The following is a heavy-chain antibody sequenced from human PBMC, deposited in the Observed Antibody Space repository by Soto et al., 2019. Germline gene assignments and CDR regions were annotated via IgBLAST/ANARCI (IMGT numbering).Heavy chain of an antibody. J-gene: IGHJ4*02. CDR1: GFTMTTSW. CDR2: NKSKTDGGKP. D-gene: IGHD2-8*01. V-gene: IGHV3-15*07. Sequence: PGGSLSLSCASSGFTMTTSWINAARHSPGKGLEWVGRNKSKTDGGKPDVAAPVRGRFAISRDDSKRMVCLQMNSLKTEDTAVYYCTTDSYWTFKLVRFDYWGLGTLVTVSS. CDR3: TTDSYWTFKLVRFDY.